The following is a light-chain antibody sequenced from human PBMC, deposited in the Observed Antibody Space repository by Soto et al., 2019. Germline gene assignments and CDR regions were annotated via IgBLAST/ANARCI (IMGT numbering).Light chain of an antibody. Sequence: QSALTQPASMSGSPGQSITISCTGTSSDVGGYNYVSWYRQHPGKAPKLMIYDVNNRPSGVSNRFSRSKSGNTASLTISGLQAEDEADYYCSSHSSSSTLVVFGGGTKLTVL. CDR3: SSHSSSSTLVV. CDR2: DVN. J-gene: IGLJ2*01. V-gene: IGLV2-14*03. CDR1: SSDVGGYNY.